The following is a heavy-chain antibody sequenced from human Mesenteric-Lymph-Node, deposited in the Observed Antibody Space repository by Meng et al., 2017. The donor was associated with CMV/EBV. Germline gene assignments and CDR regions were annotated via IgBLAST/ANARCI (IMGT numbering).Heavy chain of an antibody. D-gene: IGHD4-17*01. CDR2: VGPGGKIV. Sequence: GGSLRLSCAASGFTFSDFYMSWIRETPGKGLEWLSYVGPGGKIVYSADAVKGRFTVSRDDAKNSLYLQMNSLRAEDTAVYYCARDDAVTGTFDIWGQGAMVTVSS. CDR1: GFTFSDFY. V-gene: IGHV3-11*04. J-gene: IGHJ3*02. CDR3: ARDDAVTGTFDI.